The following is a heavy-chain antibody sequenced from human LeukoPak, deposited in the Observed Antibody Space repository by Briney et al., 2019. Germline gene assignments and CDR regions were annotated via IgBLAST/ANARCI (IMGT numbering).Heavy chain of an antibody. D-gene: IGHD2-15*01. V-gene: IGHV5-51*01. CDR1: GYSFTTYW. CDR2: IYPSDSDT. CDR3: ARHRAGNCSGGRCLYYFDY. J-gene: IGHJ4*02. Sequence: GESLKISCKGSGYSFTTYWIGWVRQMPGKGLEWMGIIYPSDSDTRYSPSFQGQVTISADKSISTAYLQWSSLKASDTAMYYCARHRAGNCSGGRCLYYFDYWGQGTLVTVSS.